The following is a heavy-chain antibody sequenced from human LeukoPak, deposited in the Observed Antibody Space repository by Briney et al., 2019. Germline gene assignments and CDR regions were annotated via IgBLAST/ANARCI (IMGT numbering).Heavy chain of an antibody. CDR2: IYYSGST. J-gene: IGHJ6*03. CDR3: ARVYSSSSPYYYYYMDV. Sequence: PSETLSLTCTVSGGSISSYYWSWIRQPPGKGLEWIGYIYYSGSTNYNPSLESRVTISVDTSKNQFSLKLSSVTAADTAVYYCARVYSSSSPYYYYYMDVWGKGTTVTVSS. V-gene: IGHV4-59*01. CDR1: GGSISSYY. D-gene: IGHD6-6*01.